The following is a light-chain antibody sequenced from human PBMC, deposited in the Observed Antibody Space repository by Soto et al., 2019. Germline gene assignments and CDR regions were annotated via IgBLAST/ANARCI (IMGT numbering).Light chain of an antibody. Sequence: EILMVQSPTTLSLSPGERATLSCRASQNVYTNLAWYQQKPGQAPRLLIYSASARATGIPARFSGSGSGTDFTLTISSLQSEDIAIYYCQQYNDWPPYTFGQGTKVEIK. J-gene: IGKJ2*01. V-gene: IGKV3-15*01. CDR1: QNVYTN. CDR2: SAS. CDR3: QQYNDWPPYT.